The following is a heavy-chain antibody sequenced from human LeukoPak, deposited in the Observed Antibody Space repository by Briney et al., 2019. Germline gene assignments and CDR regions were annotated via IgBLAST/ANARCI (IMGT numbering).Heavy chain of an antibody. V-gene: IGHV1-69*05. CDR2: IIPIFGTA. J-gene: IGHJ4*02. CDR3: ASNSVWELRNY. Sequence: SVKVSCKASGGTFSSYATSWVRQAPGQGREWMGGIIPIFGTANYTQTFQGRVTITTDESTSTAYMELSSLRSEDTAVYYCASNSVWELRNYWGQGTLVTVSS. CDR1: GGTFSSYA. D-gene: IGHD1-26*01.